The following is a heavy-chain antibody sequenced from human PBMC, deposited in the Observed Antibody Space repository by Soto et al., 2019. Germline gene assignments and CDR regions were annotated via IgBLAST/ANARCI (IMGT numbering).Heavy chain of an antibody. D-gene: IGHD4-17*01. V-gene: IGHV1-69*01. CDR2: IIPILGTT. CDR3: AREVASVKVGLDV. J-gene: IGHJ6*02. CDR1: GDTFSSHV. Sequence: QVQLVQSGGEVKKPGSTVKVSCKAPGDTFSSHVISWERQAPGQGLEWMGVIIPILGTTNYAQKFQGRVRITADEVTSTVYMEVTRLRIEDTAVYYCAREVASVKVGLDVWGQGTTVTVSS.